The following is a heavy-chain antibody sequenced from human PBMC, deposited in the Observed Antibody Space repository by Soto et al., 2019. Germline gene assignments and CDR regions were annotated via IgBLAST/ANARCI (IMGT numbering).Heavy chain of an antibody. CDR2: IGTAGDT. Sequence: GGSLRLSCTASGFTFSSYDMHWVRQATGKGLEWVSAIGTAGDTYYPGSVKGRFTISRENAKNSLYLQMNSLRAGDTAVYYCARGAAAVAGTPAYYYYYMDVWGKGTTVTVSS. J-gene: IGHJ6*03. CDR1: GFTFSSYD. D-gene: IGHD6-19*01. CDR3: ARGAAAVAGTPAYYYYYMDV. V-gene: IGHV3-13*01.